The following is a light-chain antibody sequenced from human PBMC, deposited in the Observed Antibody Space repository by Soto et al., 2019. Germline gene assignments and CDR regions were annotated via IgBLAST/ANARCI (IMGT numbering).Light chain of an antibody. Sequence: EIVLTQSPATLSLSPGERATLSCRASQSLSSYLAWYQQKPGQAPRLLIYDASNRATGIPARFSGSGSGTDFTLTISSLEPEDFAVYYRQQRSNWLTFGGGTKVDIK. J-gene: IGKJ4*01. V-gene: IGKV3-11*01. CDR1: QSLSSY. CDR2: DAS. CDR3: QQRSNWLT.